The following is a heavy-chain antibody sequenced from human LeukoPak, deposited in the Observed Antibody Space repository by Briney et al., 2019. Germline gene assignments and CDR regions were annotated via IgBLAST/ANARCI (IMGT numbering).Heavy chain of an antibody. V-gene: IGHV4-4*02. D-gene: IGHD2-2*01. CDR1: GGSISSSNW. Sequence: SETLSLTCTVSGGSISSSNWWSWVRQPPGKGLEWIGEIYHSGSTNYNPSLKSRVTISVDKSKNQFSLKLSSVTAADTAVYYCARVGVVPAALDYWGQGTLVTVSS. CDR2: IYHSGST. J-gene: IGHJ4*02. CDR3: ARVGVVPAALDY.